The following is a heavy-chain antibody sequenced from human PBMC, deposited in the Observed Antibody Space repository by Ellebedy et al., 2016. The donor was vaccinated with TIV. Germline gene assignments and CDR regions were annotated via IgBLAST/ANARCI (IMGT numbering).Heavy chain of an antibody. D-gene: IGHD6-13*01. J-gene: IGHJ6*02. Sequence: GESLKISCAASGFTFSRYGMHWVRQPQGKGLEWVAVTSNDESDKKSADFVKGRFTISRDNSKTTLYLQMNSLGPEDTAVYYCAKDFRDRSSHYSSSWYYYYGLDVWGQGTTVTVSS. CDR2: TSNDESDK. CDR3: AKDFRDRSSHYSSSWYYYYGLDV. CDR1: GFTFSRYG. V-gene: IGHV3-30*18.